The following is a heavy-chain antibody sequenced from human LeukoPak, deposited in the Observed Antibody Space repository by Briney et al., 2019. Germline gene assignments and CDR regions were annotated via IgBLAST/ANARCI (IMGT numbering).Heavy chain of an antibody. Sequence: PGGSLRLSCAASGFTFSTSGMHWVRQAPGKGLEWVAAIWYDGSYKYHADSVKGRFTISRDNSKNTLYLQMNSLRAEDTAVYYCARDSRGGEGYYFDYWGQGTLVTVSS. D-gene: IGHD3-16*01. CDR3: ARDSRGGEGYYFDY. CDR1: GFTFSTSG. J-gene: IGHJ4*02. V-gene: IGHV3-33*01. CDR2: IWYDGSYK.